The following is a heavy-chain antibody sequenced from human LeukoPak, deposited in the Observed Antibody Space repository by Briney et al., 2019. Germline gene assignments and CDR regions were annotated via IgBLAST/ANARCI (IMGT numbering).Heavy chain of an antibody. J-gene: IGHJ6*03. V-gene: IGHV4-39*07. CDR3: TRAQEQYVYGRYFYYMDV. Sequence: PSETLSLTCTVSSGSISSSSYYWGWIRQPPGKGLEWIGSFYYSGSTYYNPSLMSRVTISVDTSKNQFSLELSSVTAADTALYYCTRAQEQYVYGRYFYYMDVWGKGTTVTVSS. CDR2: FYYSGST. D-gene: IGHD3-9*01. CDR1: SGSISSSSYY.